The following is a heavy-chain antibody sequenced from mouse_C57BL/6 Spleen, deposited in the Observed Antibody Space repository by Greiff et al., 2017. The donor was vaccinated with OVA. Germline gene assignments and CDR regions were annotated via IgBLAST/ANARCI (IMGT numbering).Heavy chain of an antibody. CDR1: GYSITSGYY. D-gene: IGHD2-5*01. Sequence: EVKLQESGPGLVKPSQSLSLTCSVTGYSITSGYYWNWIRQFPGNKLEWMGYISYDGSNNYNPSLKNRISITRDTSKNQFFLKVNSVTTEDTATYYCARPSYSNFFDYWGQGTTLTVSS. CDR2: ISYDGSN. J-gene: IGHJ2*01. V-gene: IGHV3-6*01. CDR3: ARPSYSNFFDY.